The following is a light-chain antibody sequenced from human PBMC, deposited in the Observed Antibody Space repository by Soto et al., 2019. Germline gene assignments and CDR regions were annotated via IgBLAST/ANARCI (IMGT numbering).Light chain of an antibody. V-gene: IGLV4-60*02. CDR1: SGHTSYI. CDR2: LDGSGSY. Sequence: QSVLTQSSSASASLGSSVKLTCTLSSGHTSYIIAWHQQQSGKAPRYLMKLDGSGSYNKGSGVPDRFSGSSSGADRYLTISNLQFEDEADYYCETWDSNTRVFGGGTKVTVL. CDR3: ETWDSNTRV. J-gene: IGLJ3*02.